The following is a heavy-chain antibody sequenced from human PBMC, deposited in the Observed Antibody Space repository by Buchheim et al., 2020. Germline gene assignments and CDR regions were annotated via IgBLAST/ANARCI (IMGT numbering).Heavy chain of an antibody. CDR2: IDGDGTST. D-gene: IGHD4-17*01. V-gene: IGHV3-74*01. CDR3: ARGFDYGADWVDL. Sequence: EVQLVESGGGLVQPGGSLRLSCAASGFTFSSYWMHWVRQAPGKGLVWVSRIDGDGTSTRYADSVKGRFSIFRDNTKNTLYLQMNSLRAGDSAVYYCARGFDYGADWVDLWGQGTL. CDR1: GFTFSSYW. J-gene: IGHJ5*02.